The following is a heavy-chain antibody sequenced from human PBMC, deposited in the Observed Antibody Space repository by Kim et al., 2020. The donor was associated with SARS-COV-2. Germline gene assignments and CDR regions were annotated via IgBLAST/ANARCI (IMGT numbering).Heavy chain of an antibody. V-gene: IGHV4-4*02. CDR1: GGSISSSNW. CDR2: IYHSGST. D-gene: IGHD2-2*01. J-gene: IGHJ4*02. CDR3: ARDLDCSSTSCSPGY. Sequence: SETLSLTCAVSGGSISSSNWWSWVRQPPGKGLEWIGEIYHSGSTNYNPSLKSRVTISVDKSKNQFSLKLSSVTAADTAVYYCARDLDCSSTSCSPGYWGQGTLVTVSS.